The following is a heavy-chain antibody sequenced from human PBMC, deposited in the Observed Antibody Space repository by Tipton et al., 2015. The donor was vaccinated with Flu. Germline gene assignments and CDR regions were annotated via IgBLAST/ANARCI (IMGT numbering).Heavy chain of an antibody. CDR2: ISGGGGGT. J-gene: IGHJ4*02. CDR3: AKVIPEKVAGLDY. V-gene: IGHV3-23*01. Sequence: SLRLSCVASGFTFSRYAMSWVHQAPGKRLEWISAISGGGGGTYYADSVKGRFTISRDNSRNTLYLRMNSLRAGDTAMYYCAKVIPEKVAGLDYWGQGTLVTVSS. D-gene: IGHD6-19*01. CDR1: GFTFSRYA.